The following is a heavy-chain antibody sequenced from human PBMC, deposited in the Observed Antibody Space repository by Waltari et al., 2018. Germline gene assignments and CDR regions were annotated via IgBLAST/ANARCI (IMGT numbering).Heavy chain of an antibody. J-gene: IGHJ3*02. CDR2: INHSGST. CDR1: GGSFSGYY. CDR3: ARQRLRRGAFDI. Sequence: QVQLLQWGAGLLKPSETLSLTCAVYGGSFSGYYWSWIRQPPGKGLEWIGEINHSGSTNYNPSLKSRVTISVDTSKNQFSLKLSSVTAADTAVYYCARQRLRRGAFDIWGQGTMVTVSS. D-gene: IGHD4-17*01. V-gene: IGHV4-34*01.